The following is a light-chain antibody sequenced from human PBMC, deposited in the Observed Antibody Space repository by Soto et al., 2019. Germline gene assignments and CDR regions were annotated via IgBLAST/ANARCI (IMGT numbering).Light chain of an antibody. CDR3: CSYAGSSTLV. J-gene: IGLJ2*01. V-gene: IGLV2-23*01. CDR1: SSDVGSYKF. CDR2: EGS. Sequence: QSVLTQPASVSGSPGQSITISCTGTSSDVGSYKFVSWYQQHPGKAPKLMIYEGSKRPSGVSNRFSGSKLGNTASLTISGLQAEDEADYYCCSYAGSSTLVFGGGTKLTVL.